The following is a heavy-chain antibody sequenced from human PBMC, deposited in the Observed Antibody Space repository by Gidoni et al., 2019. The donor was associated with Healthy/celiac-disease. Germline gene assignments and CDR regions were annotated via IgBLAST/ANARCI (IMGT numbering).Heavy chain of an antibody. D-gene: IGHD6-19*01. Sequence: QVQLVQSGAEVKKPGASVKVSCKASGYTFTSLGISWVRQAPGQGLEWMGWIRPYNGNTNYAQKLQGRVTMTTDTSTSTAYMELRSLRSDDTAVYYCARDGPLDIAVAGSIDYWGQGTLVTVSS. J-gene: IGHJ4*02. CDR2: IRPYNGNT. CDR3: ARDGPLDIAVAGSIDY. V-gene: IGHV1-18*01. CDR1: GYTFTSLG.